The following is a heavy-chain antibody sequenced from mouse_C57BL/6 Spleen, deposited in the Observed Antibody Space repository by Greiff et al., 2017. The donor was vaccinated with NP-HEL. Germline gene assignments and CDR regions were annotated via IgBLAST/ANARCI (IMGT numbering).Heavy chain of an antibody. CDR3: ARDSHYYGYAMDY. J-gene: IGHJ4*01. Sequence: EVMLVESGGGLVKPGGSLKLSCAASGFTFSDYGMHWVRQAPEKGLEWVAYISSGSSTIYYADTVKGRFTISRDNAKNTLFLQMTSLRSEDTAMYYSARDSHYYGYAMDYWGQGTSVTVSS. V-gene: IGHV5-17*01. CDR2: ISSGSSTI. D-gene: IGHD2-1*01. CDR1: GFTFSDYG.